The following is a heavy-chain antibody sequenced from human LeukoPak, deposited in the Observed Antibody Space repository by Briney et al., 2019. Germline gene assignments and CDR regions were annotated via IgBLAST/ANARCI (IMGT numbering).Heavy chain of an antibody. CDR2: ISDSGGNT. V-gene: IGHV3-23*01. J-gene: IGHJ4*02. Sequence: GGSLRLSCAASGFTFNSYPMSWVRQAPWERLQWVSGISDSGGNTYYADSVRGRFTISRDNSKNTLYLQMNSLRAEDTAVYYCASHRSSWLIDYWGQGTLVTVSS. D-gene: IGHD6-6*01. CDR1: GFTFNSYP. CDR3: ASHRSSWLIDY.